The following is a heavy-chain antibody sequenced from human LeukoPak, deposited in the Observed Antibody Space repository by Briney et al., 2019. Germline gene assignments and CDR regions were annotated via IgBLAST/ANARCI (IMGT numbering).Heavy chain of an antibody. Sequence: GGSLRLSCAASGFTFTTYWMAWVRQFPGKGLEWVANIKQDGSEKYYVDSVKGRFTISRDNAKNSLYLQMNSLRAEDTAVYYCARGVVVDYWGQGTLVTVSS. CDR3: ARGVVVDY. CDR1: GFTFTTYW. V-gene: IGHV3-7*01. J-gene: IGHJ4*02. D-gene: IGHD2-2*01. CDR2: IKQDGSEK.